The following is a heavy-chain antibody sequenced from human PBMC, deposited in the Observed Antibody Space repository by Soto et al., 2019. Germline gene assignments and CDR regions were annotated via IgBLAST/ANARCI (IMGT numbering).Heavy chain of an antibody. Sequence: PAETLSLTCTVSGGSISSGGYFWNWLRQHPGKGLEWIGFIYHSGSTFYSPSLQSRVSISVDTSKNQFSLKLSSVTPADTAVYYCAREGYAHFGDDGPFDLFYFDPWGQGTLVTVSS. CDR3: AREGYAHFGDDGPFDLFYFDP. CDR1: GGSISSGGYF. CDR2: IYHSGST. J-gene: IGHJ4*02. D-gene: IGHD2-21*01. V-gene: IGHV4-31*03.